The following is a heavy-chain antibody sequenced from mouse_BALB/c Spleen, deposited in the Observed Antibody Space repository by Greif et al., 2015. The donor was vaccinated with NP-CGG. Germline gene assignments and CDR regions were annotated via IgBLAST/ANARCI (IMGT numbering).Heavy chain of an antibody. CDR3: ARGLHGNYEDAMDY. D-gene: IGHD2-1*01. CDR1: GFTFSSFG. Sequence: EVKVVESGGGLVQPGGSRKLSCAASGFTFSSFGMHWVRQAPEKGLEWVAYISSGSSTIYYADTVKGRFTISRDNPKNTLFLQMTSLRSEDTAMYYCARGLHGNYEDAMDYWGQGTSVTVSS. CDR2: ISSGSSTI. J-gene: IGHJ4*01. V-gene: IGHV5-17*02.